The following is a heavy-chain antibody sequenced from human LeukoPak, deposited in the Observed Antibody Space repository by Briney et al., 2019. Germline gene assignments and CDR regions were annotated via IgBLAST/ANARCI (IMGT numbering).Heavy chain of an antibody. CDR2: INYSGST. CDR3: ARSVEGYCSGGSCYSYSYYMDV. D-gene: IGHD2-15*01. J-gene: IGHJ6*03. CDR1: DDSISNNRYF. V-gene: IGHV4-39*07. Sequence: SETLSLTCTISDDSISNNRYFWAWIRQPPGKGLEWIGSINYSGSTNYNPSLKSRVTISVDTSKNQFSLKLSSVTAADTAVYYCARSVEGYCSGGSCYSYSYYMDVWGKGTTVTVSS.